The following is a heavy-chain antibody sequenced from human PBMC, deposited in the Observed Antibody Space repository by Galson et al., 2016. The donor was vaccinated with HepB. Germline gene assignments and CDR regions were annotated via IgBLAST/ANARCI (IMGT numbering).Heavy chain of an antibody. J-gene: IGHJ3*02. CDR2: LSYSGSA. CDR1: GGSVTASPYY. D-gene: IGHD3-10*01. V-gene: IGHV4-39*01. CDR3: ARLFASGRKYDAFDI. Sequence: SETLSLTCTVSGGSVTASPYYHAWIRQPPRKGLEWIGTLSYSGSAYYNPSLKSHFTISMGASRNQFSLQLTSVTAADTAVYYCARLFASGRKYDAFDIWGRGTLVTVSS.